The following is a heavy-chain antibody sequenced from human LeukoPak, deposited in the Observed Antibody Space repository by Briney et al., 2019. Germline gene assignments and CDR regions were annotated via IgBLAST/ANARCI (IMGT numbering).Heavy chain of an antibody. CDR2: ISGSGGST. V-gene: IGHV3-23*01. J-gene: IGHJ3*02. CDR1: GFTFSSYA. Sequence: QPGGSLRLSCAASGFTFSSYAMSWVRQAPGKGLEWVSAISGSGGSTYYADSVKGRFTISRDNSKNTLYLQMNSLRAEDTAVYYCAKDHGVLRIHQNAFDIGAQGTMDTVSS. D-gene: IGHD5-18*01. CDR3: AKDHGVLRIHQNAFDI.